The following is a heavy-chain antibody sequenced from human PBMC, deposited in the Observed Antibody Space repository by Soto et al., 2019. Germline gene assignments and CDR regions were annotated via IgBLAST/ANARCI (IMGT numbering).Heavy chain of an antibody. J-gene: IGHJ6*02. V-gene: IGHV3-30*18. Sequence: QVQLVESGGGVVQPGRSLRLSCAASGFTFSSYGMHWVRQAPGKGLEWVAVISYDGSNKYYADSVKGRFTISRDNSNNTLYLQMNSLRAEDTAVYYCAKNYGSGPYYYYGMDVWGQGTTVTVSS. CDR3: AKNYGSGPYYYYGMDV. CDR1: GFTFSSYG. CDR2: ISYDGSNK. D-gene: IGHD3-10*01.